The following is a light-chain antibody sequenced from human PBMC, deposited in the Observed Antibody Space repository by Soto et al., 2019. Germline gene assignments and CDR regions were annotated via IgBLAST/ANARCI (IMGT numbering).Light chain of an antibody. J-gene: IGLJ2*01. CDR2: QVT. V-gene: IGLV2-14*01. CDR1: SSDLAIYNY. CDR3: SSYTSIITVV. Sequence: QAVVTQPASVSGSPGQSITISCTGTSSDLAIYNYVSWYQQQPGKAPKLMIYQVTNRPSGVSDRFSGSKSGNTASLTISGLQTEDEADYYCSSYTSIITVVFGGGTKLTVL.